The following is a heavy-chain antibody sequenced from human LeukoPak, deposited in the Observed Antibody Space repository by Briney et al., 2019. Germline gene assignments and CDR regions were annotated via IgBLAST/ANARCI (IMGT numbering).Heavy chain of an antibody. J-gene: IGHJ4*02. CDR3: ARQVKRLYASDFDY. D-gene: IGHD2-8*01. CDR1: GGSISRSSYY. V-gene: IGHV4-39*01. Sequence: PSETLSLTCTVSGGSISRSSYYWGWIRQPPGKGLEWIGSIYYSGGTYYNPSLKSRVTMSVDTSKNQFSLKLSSVTAADTAVYYCARQVKRLYASDFDYWGQGTLVTVSS. CDR2: IYYSGGT.